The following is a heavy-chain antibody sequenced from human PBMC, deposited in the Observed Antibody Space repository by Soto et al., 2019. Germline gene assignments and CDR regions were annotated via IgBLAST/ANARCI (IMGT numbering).Heavy chain of an antibody. D-gene: IGHD4-4*01. J-gene: IGHJ4*02. V-gene: IGHV3-30-3*01. Sequence: GGSLRLSCAASGFTFSSYAMHWVRQAPGKGLEWVAVISYDGSNKYYADSVKGRFTISRDNSKNTLYLQMNSLRAEDTAVYYCASADPTVPLGYWGQGTLVTVSS. CDR1: GFTFSSYA. CDR2: ISYDGSNK. CDR3: ASADPTVPLGY.